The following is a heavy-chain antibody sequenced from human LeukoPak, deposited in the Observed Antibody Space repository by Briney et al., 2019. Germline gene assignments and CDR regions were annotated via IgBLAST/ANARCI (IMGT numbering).Heavy chain of an antibody. J-gene: IGHJ5*02. CDR2: ISAYNGNT. V-gene: IGHV1-18*01. CDR3: ARGYCSGGSGYSGGYWFDP. D-gene: IGHD2-15*01. Sequence: GASVKVSCKASGYTFTSYGISWVRQAPGQGLEWMGWISAYNGNTNYAQKLQGRVTMTTDTSTSTAYMELRSLRSDDTAVYYCARGYCSGGSGYSGGYWFDPWGQGTLVTVSS. CDR1: GYTFTSYG.